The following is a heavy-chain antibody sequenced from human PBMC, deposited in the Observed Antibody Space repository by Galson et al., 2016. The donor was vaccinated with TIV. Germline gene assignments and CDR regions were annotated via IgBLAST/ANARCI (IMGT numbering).Heavy chain of an antibody. V-gene: IGHV4-34*01. Sequence: SETLSLTCAAFGESFSDDYWTWFRQAPGKGLEWIGEINRRGTSNYNPSLQSRVTVSLDRSKNQISLQLRSVRASDTAVYYCGRPKMRIRSFTYWGQGTPVTVSS. D-gene: IGHD2-21*01. CDR2: INRRGTS. CDR1: GESFSDDY. J-gene: IGHJ4*02. CDR3: GRPKMRIRSFTY.